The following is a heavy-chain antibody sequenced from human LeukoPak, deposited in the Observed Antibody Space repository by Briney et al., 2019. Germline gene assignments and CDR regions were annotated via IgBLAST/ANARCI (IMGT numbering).Heavy chain of an antibody. J-gene: IGHJ3*02. CDR2: INHSGST. V-gene: IGHV4-34*01. CDR1: GGSFSGYY. CDR3: ARVDVLAIDAFDI. D-gene: IGHD3-16*01. Sequence: PSETLSLTCAVYGGSFSGYYWSWIRQPPGKGLEWIGEINHSGSTNYNPSLKSRVTISVDTSKNRFSLKLSSVTAADTAVYYCARVDVLAIDAFDIWGQGTMVTVSS.